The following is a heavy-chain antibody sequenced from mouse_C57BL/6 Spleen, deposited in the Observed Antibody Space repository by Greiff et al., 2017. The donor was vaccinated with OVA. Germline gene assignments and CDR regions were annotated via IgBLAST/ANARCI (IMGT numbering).Heavy chain of an antibody. CDR2: ISDGGSYT. J-gene: IGHJ3*01. Sequence: EVQGVESGGGLVKPGGSLKLSCAASGFTFSSYAMSWVRQTPEKRLEWVATISDGGSYTYYPDNVKGRFTISRDNAKNNLYLQMSHLKSEDTAMYYCARESYPFAYWGQGTLVTVSA. V-gene: IGHV5-4*01. CDR1: GFTFSSYA. CDR3: ARESYPFAY. D-gene: IGHD2-12*01.